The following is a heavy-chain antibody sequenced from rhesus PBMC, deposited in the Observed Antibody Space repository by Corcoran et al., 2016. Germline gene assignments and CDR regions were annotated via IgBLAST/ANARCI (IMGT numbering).Heavy chain of an antibody. Sequence: QLQLQESGPGLVKPSETLSVTCAVSGGSISSSYWSWIRQAPGKGLEWIGYINGSGSSTNNNPSLKSRVTLSVDTSKNQLSLKLSSVTAADTAVYYCARDSGYFDYWGQGVLVTVSS. J-gene: IGHJ4*01. CDR1: GGSISSSY. CDR2: INGSGSST. CDR3: ARDSGYFDY. V-gene: IGHV4-169*02.